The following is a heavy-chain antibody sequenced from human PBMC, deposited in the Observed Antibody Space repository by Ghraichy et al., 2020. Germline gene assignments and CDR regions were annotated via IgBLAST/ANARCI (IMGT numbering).Heavy chain of an antibody. J-gene: IGHJ6*02. CDR2: IVVGSGNT. Sequence: SVKVSCKASGFTFTSSAVQWVRQARGQRLEWIGWIVVGSGNTNYAQKFQERVTITRDMSTSTAYMELSSLRSEDTAVYYCAADLKPAAAFYYYYGMDVWGQGTTVTVSS. CDR3: AADLKPAAAFYYYYGMDV. V-gene: IGHV1-58*01. D-gene: IGHD2-2*01. CDR1: GFTFTSSA.